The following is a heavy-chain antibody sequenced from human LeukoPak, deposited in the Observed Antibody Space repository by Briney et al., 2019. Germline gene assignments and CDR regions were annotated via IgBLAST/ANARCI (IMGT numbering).Heavy chain of an antibody. V-gene: IGHV2-5*02. CDR3: AHSNYFRSSGYKVRFDS. CDR2: IFWDDDK. CDR1: GFSISNSGVG. Sequence: SGPTLVKPTQTLTLTCTFSGFSISNSGVGVGWIHQPPGKALEWLALIFWDDDKRYSPSLNNRLTITKDTSKNQVVLTMTDMDPVDTGTYYCAHSNYFRSSGYKVRFDSWGQGTLVTVSS. D-gene: IGHD3-22*01. J-gene: IGHJ4*02.